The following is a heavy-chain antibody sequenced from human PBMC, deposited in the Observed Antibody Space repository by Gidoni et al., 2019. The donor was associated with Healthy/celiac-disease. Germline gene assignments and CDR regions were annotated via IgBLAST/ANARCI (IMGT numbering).Heavy chain of an antibody. D-gene: IGHD1-7*01. CDR1: GFTVSCNY. Sequence: EVQLVESGVGLIQPGGSLRLFCAASGFTVSCNYLSWVRQDAGQGLAWVAVIYSGGSTYYADSVKGRCTISRDNSKNTLYLQMNRLRAEDTAVYYCARDSALGITGTTKAFDIWGQGTMVTVSS. V-gene: IGHV3-53*01. J-gene: IGHJ3*02. CDR3: ARDSALGITGTTKAFDI. CDR2: IYSGGST.